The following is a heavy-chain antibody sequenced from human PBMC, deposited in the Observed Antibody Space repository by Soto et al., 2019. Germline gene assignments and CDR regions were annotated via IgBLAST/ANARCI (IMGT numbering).Heavy chain of an antibody. V-gene: IGHV3-48*03. CDR2: ISSSGSTI. J-gene: IGHJ6*02. CDR3: ARDPRPETLYDFWSGNYYYYGMDV. CDR1: GFTFSSYE. D-gene: IGHD3-3*01. Sequence: TGGSLRLSCAASGFTFSSYEMNWVRQAPGKGLEWVSYISSSGSTIYYADSVKGRFTISRDNAKNSLYLQMNSLRAEDTAVYYCARDPRPETLYDFWSGNYYYYGMDVWGQGTTVTVSS.